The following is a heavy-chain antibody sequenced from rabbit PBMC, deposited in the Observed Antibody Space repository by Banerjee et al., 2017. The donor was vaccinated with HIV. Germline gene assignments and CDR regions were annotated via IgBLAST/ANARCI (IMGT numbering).Heavy chain of an antibody. J-gene: IGHJ4*01. CDR3: ARDRSRYYTYGYAGYAYATFNL. D-gene: IGHD6-1*01. CDR1: GLDFSSSYW. CDR2: IYTGGSGTT. V-gene: IGHV1S45*01. Sequence: QEQLVEYGGDLVQPEGSLTLTCKASGLDFSSSYWICWVRQAPGKGLEWIACIYTGGSGTTYYASWAKGRFTISSDNAQNTVDLQMNSLTAADTATYFCARDRSRYYTYGYAGYAYATFNLWGPGTLVTVS.